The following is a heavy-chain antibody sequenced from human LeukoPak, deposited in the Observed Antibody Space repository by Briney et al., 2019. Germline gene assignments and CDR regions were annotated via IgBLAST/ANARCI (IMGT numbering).Heavy chain of an antibody. CDR1: GYTFTSYG. Sequence: ASVKVSCKASGYTFTSYGISWVRQAPGQGLEWMGWISAYNGNTNYAQKLQGRVTMTTDTSTSTAYMELRSLRSDDTAVYYCARDGPYWSSTSCYENWGQGTLVTVSS. CDR2: ISAYNGNT. J-gene: IGHJ4*02. D-gene: IGHD2-2*01. CDR3: ARDGPYWSSTSCYEN. V-gene: IGHV1-18*01.